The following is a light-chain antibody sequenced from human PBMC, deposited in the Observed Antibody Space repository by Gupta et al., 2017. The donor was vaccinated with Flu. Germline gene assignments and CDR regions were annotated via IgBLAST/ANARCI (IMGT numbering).Light chain of an antibody. CDR2: WAS. J-gene: IGKJ1*01. CDR1: QNVLYSANNKNY. CDR3: HQDNTTPWT. Sequence: SLGERATINCKSSQNVLYSANNKNYLAWYQHKPGQPPRLLIYWASTRESGVPDRFSGSGSGTDFTLTISSLQAEDVAVYYCHQDNTTPWTFGQGTKVEIK. V-gene: IGKV4-1*01.